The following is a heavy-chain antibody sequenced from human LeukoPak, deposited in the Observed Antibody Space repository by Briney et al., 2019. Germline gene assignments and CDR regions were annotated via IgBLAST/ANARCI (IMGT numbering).Heavy chain of an antibody. CDR3: ARVTSITIFGVVIQYYFDY. J-gene: IGHJ4*02. D-gene: IGHD3-3*01. V-gene: IGHV1-8*01. CDR1: GYTFTSYD. Sequence: GASVKVSCKASGYTFTSYDINWVRQATGQGLEWMGWMNPNSGNTGYAQKFQGRVTITRNISISTAYMELSSLRSEDTAVYYCARVTSITIFGVVIQYYFDYWGQGTLVTVSS. CDR2: MNPNSGNT.